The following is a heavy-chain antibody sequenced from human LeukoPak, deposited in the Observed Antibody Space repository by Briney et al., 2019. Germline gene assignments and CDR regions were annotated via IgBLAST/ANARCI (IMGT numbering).Heavy chain of an antibody. J-gene: IGHJ6*02. D-gene: IGHD6-19*01. CDR1: GGTFSSYA. CDR2: IIPIFGTA. V-gene: IGHV1-69*13. Sequence: ASVTVSCTASGGTFSSYAISWVRQAPGQGLEWMGGIIPIFGTANYAQKFQGRVTITADESTSTAYMELSSLRSGDTAVYYCARERWVAVAGENYYYYGMDVWGQGTTVTVSS. CDR3: ARERWVAVAGENYYYYGMDV.